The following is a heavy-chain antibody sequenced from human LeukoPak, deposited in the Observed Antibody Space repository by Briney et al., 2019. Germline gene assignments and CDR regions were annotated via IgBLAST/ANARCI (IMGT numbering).Heavy chain of an antibody. J-gene: IGHJ4*02. D-gene: IGHD4-17*01. CDR1: GDSVSSSDYY. CDR2: IHSSGNI. V-gene: IGHV4-39*07. Sequence: PSETLSLTCTVSGDSVSSSDYYWGWIRQPPGKGLEWIGSIHSSGNIYYNPSLKSRVTISLDTSNNQFSLKLSSVTAADTAVYYCARIIDTVTTYGIDYWGQGTLVTVSS. CDR3: ARIIDTVTTYGIDY.